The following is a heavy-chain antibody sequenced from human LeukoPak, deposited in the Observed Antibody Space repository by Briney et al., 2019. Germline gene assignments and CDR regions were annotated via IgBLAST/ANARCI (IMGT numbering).Heavy chain of an antibody. D-gene: IGHD2-21*02. V-gene: IGHV4-39*01. CDR2: IYYSGST. Sequence: SETLSLTCTVSGGSISSSSYYWGWIRQPPGKGLEWVGSIYYSGSTYYNPSLKSRVTISVDTSKNQFSLKLSSVTAADTAVYYCARPSHIVVVTAYMSWGQGTLVTVSS. CDR1: GGSISSSSYY. CDR3: ARPSHIVVVTAYMS. J-gene: IGHJ4*02.